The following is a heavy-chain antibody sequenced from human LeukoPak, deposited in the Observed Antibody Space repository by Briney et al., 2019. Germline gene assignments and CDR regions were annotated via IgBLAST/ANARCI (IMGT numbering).Heavy chain of an antibody. J-gene: IGHJ3*02. CDR1: GGSISSSNW. V-gene: IGHV4-4*02. CDR3: ARRPVDSSGPEILDAFDI. Sequence: PSGTLSLTCAVSGGSISSSNWWSWVRQPPGKGLEWIGEIYHSGSTNYNPSLKSRVTISVDKSKNQFSLKLSSVTAADTAVYYCARRPVDSSGPEILDAFDIWGQGTMVTVSS. D-gene: IGHD6-19*01. CDR2: IYHSGST.